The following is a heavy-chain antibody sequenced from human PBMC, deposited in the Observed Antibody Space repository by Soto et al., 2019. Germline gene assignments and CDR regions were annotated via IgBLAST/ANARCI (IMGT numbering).Heavy chain of an antibody. CDR3: ARGPYCTNGVCEEYYYSYMAV. V-gene: IGHV4-34*01. Sequence: PGKGLEWIGEINHSGSTNYNPSLKSRVTISVDTSKNQFSLKLSSVTAADTAVYYCARGPYCTNGVCEEYYYSYMAVWGKGTTVTVSS. J-gene: IGHJ6*03. D-gene: IGHD2-8*01. CDR2: INHSGST.